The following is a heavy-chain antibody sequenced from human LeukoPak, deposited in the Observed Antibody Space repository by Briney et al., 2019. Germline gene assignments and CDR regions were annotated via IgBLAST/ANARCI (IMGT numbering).Heavy chain of an antibody. CDR1: GFTFSSYS. CDR2: ISSSSYI. V-gene: IGHV3-21*03. J-gene: IGHJ3*01. D-gene: IGHD5-18*01. CDR3: TTLRPYIQPR. Sequence: PGGSLRLSCAASGFTFSSYSMNWVRQAPGKGLEWVSSISSSSYIYYAAPVKGRFTISRDDSKNTLYLQMNSLKTEDTAVYYCTTLRPYIQPRWGQGTMVTVSS.